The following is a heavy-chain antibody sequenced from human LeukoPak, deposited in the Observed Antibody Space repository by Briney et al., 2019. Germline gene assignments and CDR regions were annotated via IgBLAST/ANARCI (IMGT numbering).Heavy chain of an antibody. V-gene: IGHV3-48*02. CDR2: ISDSSSTI. CDR3: ARDIVRTTSGYYRPDAFDI. J-gene: IGHJ3*02. CDR1: GFTFSTYS. Sequence: GGSLRLSCAASGFTFSTYSMNWVRQAPGKELEWVSYISDSSSTIYYADSVKGRFTISRDNAKNSLYLQMNSLRDDDTALYYCARDIVRTTSGYYRPDAFDIWGQGTMVTVSS. D-gene: IGHD3-22*01.